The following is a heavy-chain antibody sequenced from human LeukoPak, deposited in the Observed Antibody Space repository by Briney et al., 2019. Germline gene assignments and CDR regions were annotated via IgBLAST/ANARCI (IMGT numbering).Heavy chain of an antibody. J-gene: IGHJ4*02. CDR1: GFSFSTYG. V-gene: IGHV3-30*18. CDR2: ISYDGCNK. Sequence: GGSLRLSCAASGFSFSTYGMQWARQAPGKGLEWVAVISYDGCNKYYADSVKGRFTISKDNSKNTLYLQMNSLRAEDTAVYYCAKDSGIVVMLYYFDYWAREPWSPSPQ. CDR3: AKDSGIVVMLYYFDY. D-gene: IGHD3-22*01.